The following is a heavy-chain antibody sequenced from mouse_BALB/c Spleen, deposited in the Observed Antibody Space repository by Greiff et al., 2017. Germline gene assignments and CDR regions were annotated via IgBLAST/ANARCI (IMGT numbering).Heavy chain of an antibody. CDR3: TRDAVVATEDAMDY. J-gene: IGHJ4*01. D-gene: IGHD1-1*01. Sequence: VQLQQSGTVLARPGASVKMSCKASGYSFTSYWMHWVKQRPGQGLEWIGAIYPGNSDTSYNQKFKGKAKLTAVTSASTAYMELSSLTNEDSAVYYCTRDAVVATEDAMDYWGQGTSVTVSS. V-gene: IGHV1-5*01. CDR1: GYSFTSYW. CDR2: IYPGNSDT.